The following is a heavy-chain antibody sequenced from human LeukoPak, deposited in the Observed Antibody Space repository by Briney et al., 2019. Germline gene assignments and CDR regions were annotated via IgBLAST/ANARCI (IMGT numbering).Heavy chain of an antibody. J-gene: IGHJ3*02. D-gene: IGHD2-8*01. Sequence: SETLSLTCTVSGGSISSYYWSWIRQPPGKGLEWIGYIYYSGSTNYSPSLKSRVTISVDTSKNQFSLKLSSVTAADTAVYYCAREGILYSTGAFDIWGQGTMVTVSS. V-gene: IGHV4-59*01. CDR3: AREGILYSTGAFDI. CDR2: IYYSGST. CDR1: GGSISSYY.